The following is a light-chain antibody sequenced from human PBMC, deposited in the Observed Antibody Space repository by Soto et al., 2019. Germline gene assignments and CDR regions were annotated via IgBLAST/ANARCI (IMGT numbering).Light chain of an antibody. CDR3: QQYGTSTGVT. CDR2: GTS. Sequence: ENVLTQSPGTLSLSPGERATLSCRASQTVSTKYVAWYQQKPGQAPRLLIYGTSSMATGIPDRFSGSGSGTGFMLTISRLEPEEFSVYYCQQYGTSTGVTFGPGPKLDIK. J-gene: IGKJ3*01. CDR1: QTVSTKY. V-gene: IGKV3-20*01.